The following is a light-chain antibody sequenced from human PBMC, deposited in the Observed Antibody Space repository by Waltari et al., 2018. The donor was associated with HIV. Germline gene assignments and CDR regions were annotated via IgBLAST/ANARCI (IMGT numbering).Light chain of an antibody. CDR3: ATWDDSLHGPV. J-gene: IGLJ3*02. V-gene: IGLV1-44*01. CDR1: NSNIGSST. CDR2: RNT. Sequence: QSVVTQPPSASGTPGQRVTISCSGSNSNIGSSTVKWSLQLPGTAPKLLIYRNTQRASGVPDRFSGSKSGSSASLAISVLQSEDEADYYCATWDDSLHGPVFGGGTKLTVL.